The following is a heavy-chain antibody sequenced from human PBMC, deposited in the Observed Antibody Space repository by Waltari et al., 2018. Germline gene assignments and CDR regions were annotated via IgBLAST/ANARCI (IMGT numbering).Heavy chain of an antibody. D-gene: IGHD6-19*01. CDR3: ARRSWYSSGWYEVRAFDI. J-gene: IGHJ3*02. V-gene: IGHV5-51*03. CDR1: GYSFTSYW. Sequence: EVQLVQSGAEVKKPGESLKISCKGSGYSFTSYWIGWVRQMPGKGLEWMGIIYPGDSDTRYSPSFQGQVTISADKSISTAYLQWSSLKSSDTAMYDCARRSWYSSGWYEVRAFDIWGQGTMVTVSS. CDR2: IYPGDSDT.